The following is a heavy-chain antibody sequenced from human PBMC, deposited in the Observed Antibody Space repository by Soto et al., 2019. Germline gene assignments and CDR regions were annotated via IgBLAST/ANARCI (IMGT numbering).Heavy chain of an antibody. CDR3: ARWVGPTGLVDY. J-gene: IGHJ4*02. CDR2: IWYDWSNK. CDR1: GFTFSSYG. D-gene: IGHD4-17*01. Sequence: QVQLVESGGGVVQHGRSLRLSCAASGFTFSSYGMPWVRQAPGKGLEWVAVIWYDWSNKYYADSVKGRFTISRDNSKNTLYLQMNSLRAEDTAVYYCARWVGPTGLVDYWGQGTLVTVSS. V-gene: IGHV3-33*01.